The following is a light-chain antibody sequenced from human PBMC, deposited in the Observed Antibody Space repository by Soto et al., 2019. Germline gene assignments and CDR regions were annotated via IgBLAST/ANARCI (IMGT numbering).Light chain of an antibody. J-gene: IGKJ1*01. CDR1: QSVRDNY. V-gene: IGKV3-20*01. CDR2: DAS. Sequence: EIVLTQSPGTLSLSPGERASLSCRASQSVRDNYLAWYQQKPGQAPRLLIFDASSRATGIPDRFSGSGSGTDFSLTISRLEPEDSAVYYCQQYGRSSRAFGQGTKVDIK. CDR3: QQYGRSSRA.